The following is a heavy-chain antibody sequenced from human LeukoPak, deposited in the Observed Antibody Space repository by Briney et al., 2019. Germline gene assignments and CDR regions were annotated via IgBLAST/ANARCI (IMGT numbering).Heavy chain of an antibody. CDR2: VSDDGSNK. V-gene: IGHV3-30*03. D-gene: IGHD4-17*01. Sequence: GGSLRLSCAASGFTFSSYGMHWARQAPGKGLDWVTVVSDDGSNKYYADSVKRRFTISRDNSKHTLYLQMNTLRAEDTAVYYCARNQDYGVYNSVGAFDIWGQGTMVTVSS. CDR1: GFTFSSYG. J-gene: IGHJ3*02. CDR3: ARNQDYGVYNSVGAFDI.